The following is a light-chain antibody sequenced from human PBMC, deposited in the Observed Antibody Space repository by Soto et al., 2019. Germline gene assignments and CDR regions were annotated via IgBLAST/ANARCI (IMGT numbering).Light chain of an antibody. CDR1: QSVSSN. V-gene: IGKV3-15*01. J-gene: IGKJ2*01. CDR3: QQYNNWPFYT. Sequence: EIVMTQSPATLSVSPGERATLSCRASQSVSSNLAWYQQKPGQAPRLLIYGASTRATGIPARFSGSESGTEFTLTISSLQSEDFAVYYCQQYNNWPFYTFGQGTKLEIK. CDR2: GAS.